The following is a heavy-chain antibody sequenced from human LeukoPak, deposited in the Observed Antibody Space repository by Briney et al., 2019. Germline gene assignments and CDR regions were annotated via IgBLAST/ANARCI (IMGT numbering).Heavy chain of an antibody. V-gene: IGHV3-21*01. D-gene: IGHD6-19*01. Sequence: AGGSLRLSCAASGFTFTSYSMNWVRQAPGKGLEWVSAISSNSGTYIYYADSVKGRFTIARDNAKSSVYLQMHSLRAEDTGVYYCTRLTSGWPDFWGQGTLVTVSS. CDR3: TRLTSGWPDF. CDR2: ISSNSGTYI. J-gene: IGHJ4*02. CDR1: GFTFTSYS.